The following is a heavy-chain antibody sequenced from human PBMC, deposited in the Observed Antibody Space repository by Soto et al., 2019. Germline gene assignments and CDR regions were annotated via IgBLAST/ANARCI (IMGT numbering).Heavy chain of an antibody. J-gene: IGHJ5*02. CDR3: ARGQRIKETTSRKTPWFDP. CDR2: IYYSGST. Sequence: SVTRTVSGGSIISLGYYWSRMSQHPGKGLEWIGYIYYSGSTYYNPSLKSRVTISVDTSKNQFSLKLSSVTAADTAVYYCARGQRIKETTSRKTPWFDPWGQGTLVTVS. V-gene: IGHV4-31*02. CDR1: GGSIISLGYY. D-gene: IGHD3-10*01.